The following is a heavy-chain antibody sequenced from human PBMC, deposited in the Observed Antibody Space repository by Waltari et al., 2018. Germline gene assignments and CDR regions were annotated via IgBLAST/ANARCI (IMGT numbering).Heavy chain of an antibody. CDR2: VSFSGTT. Sequence: QLQLQESGPRLVRPSETLSLIFRVSGVSITSNRHYWAWIRRSPGQGLEWIGTVSFSGTTYISPSLKSRVSVSRDTSKNQVSLILGSVTAADMAVYYCATYIGASVGTAAFDVWGQGTMVTVSS. D-gene: IGHD5-12*01. CDR1: GVSITSNRHY. V-gene: IGHV4-39*01. J-gene: IGHJ3*01. CDR3: ATYIGASVGTAAFDV.